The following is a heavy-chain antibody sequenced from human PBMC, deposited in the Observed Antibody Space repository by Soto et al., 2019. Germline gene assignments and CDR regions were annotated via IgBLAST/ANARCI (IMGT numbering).Heavy chain of an antibody. D-gene: IGHD3-10*01. Sequence: GASVKVSCKASGYTFTSYGISWVRQAPGQGLEWMGWISAYNGNTNYAQKLQGRVTMTTDTSTSTAYMELRSLRSDDTAVYYCARVSYGSGSYPSGHYYYGMDVWGQGTTVTVSS. V-gene: IGHV1-18*01. CDR2: ISAYNGNT. J-gene: IGHJ6*02. CDR3: ARVSYGSGSYPSGHYYYGMDV. CDR1: GYTFTSYG.